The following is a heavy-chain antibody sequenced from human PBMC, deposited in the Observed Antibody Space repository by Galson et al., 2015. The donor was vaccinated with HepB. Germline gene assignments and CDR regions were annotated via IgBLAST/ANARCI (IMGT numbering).Heavy chain of an antibody. CDR1: GGSVSSGSYY. CDR3: AREGYDFWNYGMDV. CDR2: IYYSGST. Sequence: TLSLTCTVSGGSVSSGSYYWSWIRQPPGKGLEWIGYIYYSGSTNYNPSLKSRVTISVDTSKNQFSLKLSSVTAADTAVYYCAREGYDFWNYGMDVWGQGTTVTVSS. D-gene: IGHD3-3*01. V-gene: IGHV4-61*01. J-gene: IGHJ6*02.